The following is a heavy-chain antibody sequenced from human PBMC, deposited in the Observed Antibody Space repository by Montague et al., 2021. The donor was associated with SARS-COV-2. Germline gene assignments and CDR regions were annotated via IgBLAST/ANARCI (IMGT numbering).Heavy chain of an antibody. CDR3: ARHRRGGLVVADPNWFDP. CDR2: IYFSGCS. V-gene: IGHV4-39*01. CDR1: GGSVSSSGYY. Sequence: SETLSLTCTVSGGSVSSSGYYWGWIRQPPGKGLEWIGSIYFSGCSYYNPSLKSRVSISVDTSKNQFSLRLSSVTAADTAVYYCARHRRGGLVVADPNWFDPWGQGTLVTVSS. J-gene: IGHJ5*02. D-gene: IGHD2-15*01.